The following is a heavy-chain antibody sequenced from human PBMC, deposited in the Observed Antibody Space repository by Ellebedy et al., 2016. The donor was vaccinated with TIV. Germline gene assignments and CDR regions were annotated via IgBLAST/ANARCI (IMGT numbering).Heavy chain of an antibody. J-gene: IGHJ4*02. Sequence: SETLSLXXTVSGGSISSYYWSWIRQPPGKGLEWIGYIYYSGSTNYNPSLKSRVTISVDTSKNQFSLKLSSVTAADTAVYYCARERGSYSGYDYWGQGTLVTVSS. V-gene: IGHV4-59*01. CDR3: ARERGSYSGYDY. D-gene: IGHD5-12*01. CDR2: IYYSGST. CDR1: GGSISSYY.